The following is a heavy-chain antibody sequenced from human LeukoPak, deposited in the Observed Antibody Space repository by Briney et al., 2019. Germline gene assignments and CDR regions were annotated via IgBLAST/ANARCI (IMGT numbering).Heavy chain of an antibody. V-gene: IGHV4-59*01. CDR2: IYYSRST. CDR1: GGSISSYY. CDR3: ARSDVYYYYMDV. Sequence: SETLSLTCTVSGGSISSYYWSWIRHPPGNGLGWNGYIYYSRSTNYNTSLKSRVTISVDTSKNQFSLKLSSVTAADTAVYYCARSDVYYYYMDVWGKGTTVSVSS. D-gene: IGHD2-21*02. J-gene: IGHJ6*03.